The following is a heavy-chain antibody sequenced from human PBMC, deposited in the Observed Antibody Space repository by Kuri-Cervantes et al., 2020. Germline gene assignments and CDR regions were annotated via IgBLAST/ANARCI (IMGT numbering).Heavy chain of an antibody. CDR3: ARDVYGGNSWAFDI. J-gene: IGHJ3*02. CDR1: GGSLSGYY. D-gene: IGHD4-23*01. CDR2: INHSGSS. V-gene: IGHV4-34*01. Sequence: SQTLSLTRAVYGGSLSGYYWSWIRQPPGKGLEWIGEINHSGSSIYNPSLKSRVTVSMGTSKNQFSLKLSSVTAADTAVYDCARDVYGGNSWAFDIWGHGTMVTVSS.